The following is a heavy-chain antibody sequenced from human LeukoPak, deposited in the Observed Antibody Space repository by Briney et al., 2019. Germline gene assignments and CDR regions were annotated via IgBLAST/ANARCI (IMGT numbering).Heavy chain of an antibody. J-gene: IGHJ4*02. D-gene: IGHD3-10*01. V-gene: IGHV3-74*01. CDR3: ARDFRRGQYLDY. CDR1: GFSFSSYW. CDR2: INSDGSNT. Sequence: PGGSLRLSCAASGFSFSSYWMHWVRQAPGEGLAWVSRINSDGSNTNYADSAKGRFTISRDNAKNTLYLQMNSLRAEDTAVYYCARDFRRGQYLDYWGQGTLVTVSS.